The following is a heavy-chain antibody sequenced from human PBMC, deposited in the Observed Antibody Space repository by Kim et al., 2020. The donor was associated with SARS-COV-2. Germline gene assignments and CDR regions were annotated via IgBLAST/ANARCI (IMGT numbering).Heavy chain of an antibody. CDR3: TRQGARGVPDDYYYG. CDR2: IQRKTKNYAT. D-gene: IGHD3-10*01. V-gene: IGHV3-73*01. Sequence: GGSLRLSCAASGFTFSGSSMHWVRQASGKGLEWVGRIQRKTKNYATAYTASVAGRFTISRDDSTNTAYLQMTGLKTEDTALYYCTRQGARGVPDDYYYG. CDR1: GFTFSGSS. J-gene: IGHJ6*01.